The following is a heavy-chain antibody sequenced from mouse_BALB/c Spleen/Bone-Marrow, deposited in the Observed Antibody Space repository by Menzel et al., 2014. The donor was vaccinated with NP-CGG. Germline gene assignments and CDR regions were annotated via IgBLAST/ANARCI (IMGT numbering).Heavy chain of an antibody. CDR1: GFNIKDTY. D-gene: IGHD2-12*01. J-gene: IGHJ3*01. CDR2: IDPANGNT. Sequence: EVKLMESGAELVKPGASVKLSCTASGFNIKDTYMHWVKQRPEQGLEWIGRIDPANGNTKYDPKFQGKATITADTSSNTAYLQLSSLTSEDTAVYYCARIITAYWGQGTLVTVSA. CDR3: ARIITAY. V-gene: IGHV14-3*02.